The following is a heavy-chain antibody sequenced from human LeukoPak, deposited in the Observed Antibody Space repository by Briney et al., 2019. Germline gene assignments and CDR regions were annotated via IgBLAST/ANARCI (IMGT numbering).Heavy chain of an antibody. Sequence: SVKVSCKASGGTFSSYAISWVRQAPGQGLEWMGGIIPIFGTANYAQKFQGRVTITADESTSTAYMELSSLRSEDTAVYYCARDRPSYYNSSGYYGGDYWGQGTLVTVSS. CDR1: GGTFSSYA. CDR3: ARDRPSYYNSSGYYGGDY. J-gene: IGHJ4*02. V-gene: IGHV1-69*13. D-gene: IGHD3-22*01. CDR2: IIPIFGTA.